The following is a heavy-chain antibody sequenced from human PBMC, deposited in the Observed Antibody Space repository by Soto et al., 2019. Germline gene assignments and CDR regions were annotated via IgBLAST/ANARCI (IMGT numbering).Heavy chain of an antibody. CDR2: MNPNSGNT. J-gene: IGHJ6*03. V-gene: IGHV1-8*01. CDR3: ARGSLRFLEWLSSHYYYYYMDV. Sequence: QVPLVQSGAEVKKPGASVKVSCKASGYTFTSYDINWVRQATGQGLEWMGWMNPNSGNTGYAQKFQGRVTMTRNTSISTAYMELSSLRSEDTAVYYCARGSLRFLEWLSSHYYYYYMDVWGKGTTVTVSS. D-gene: IGHD3-3*01. CDR1: GYTFTSYD.